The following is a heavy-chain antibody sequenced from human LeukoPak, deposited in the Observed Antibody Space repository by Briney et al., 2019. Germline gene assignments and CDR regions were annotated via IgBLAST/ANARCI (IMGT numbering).Heavy chain of an antibody. D-gene: IGHD3-3*01. CDR1: GLTFSRYA. CDR2: VSERSDNT. Sequence: GGSLRLSCAASGLTFSRYAMSWVRQAPGKGLEWVSSVSERSDNTYYSDSVKGRFTISRDNSKNTLYLQMNSLRAEDTALYYCGKDPNFYDLFDYWGQGTLVTVSS. V-gene: IGHV3-23*01. J-gene: IGHJ4*02. CDR3: GKDPNFYDLFDY.